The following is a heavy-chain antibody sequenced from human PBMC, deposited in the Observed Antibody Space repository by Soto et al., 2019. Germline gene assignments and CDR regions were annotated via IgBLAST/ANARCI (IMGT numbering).Heavy chain of an antibody. CDR1: GYIFINYY. CDR3: ARHAGDSSGRRWFDP. Sequence: ASVKVSCKASGYIFINYYIHWVRQAPGHGLEWMAIINPTGGSTNYAQKFQGRVTLTMDTSTSTAYMELSSLTSEDTAVYYCARHAGDSSGRRWFDPWGQGSLVTVSS. J-gene: IGHJ5*02. D-gene: IGHD6-19*01. CDR2: INPTGGST. V-gene: IGHV1-46*01.